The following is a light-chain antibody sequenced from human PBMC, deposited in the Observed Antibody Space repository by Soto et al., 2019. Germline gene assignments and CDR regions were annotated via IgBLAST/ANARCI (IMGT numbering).Light chain of an antibody. Sequence: EIVMTQSPAPLSVSPGERVTLSCRASQSVRNRLAWYQQKPGQAPRLLIYDASTRATGVPARFSGGGSDTEFTLTISSLQSEDFAVYFCQQYKNWPPVYTFGQGTKLEI. V-gene: IGKV3-15*01. J-gene: IGKJ2*01. CDR1: QSVRNR. CDR2: DAS. CDR3: QQYKNWPPVYT.